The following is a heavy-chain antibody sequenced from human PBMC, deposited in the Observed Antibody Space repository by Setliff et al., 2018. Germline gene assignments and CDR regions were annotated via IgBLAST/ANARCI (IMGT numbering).Heavy chain of an antibody. J-gene: IGHJ4*02. D-gene: IGHD2-8*02. CDR3: ARMSTSGPPYDY. V-gene: IGHV1-3*01. CDR2: IHAGSSNT. CDR1: GYSFSSNA. Sequence: GASVKVSCKASGYSFSSNAFHWVRQAPGQTLEWMGWIHAGSSNTLYSQRFQDRITISRDTSATTVHMELSSLRSDDTAVYYCARMSTSGPPYDYWGQGTLVTVSS.